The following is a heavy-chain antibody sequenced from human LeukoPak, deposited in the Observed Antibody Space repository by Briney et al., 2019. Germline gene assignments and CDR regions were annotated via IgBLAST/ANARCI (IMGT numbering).Heavy chain of an antibody. V-gene: IGHV4-59*01. Sequence: SETLSLTCTVSGGSISSYYWSWIRQPPGKGLEWIGYIYNSGNTNYNPSLKSRVTISVDTSKNQFSLILSSVTAADTAVYYCASTKQWLAFDIWGQGTVVTVSS. CDR3: ASTKQWLAFDI. D-gene: IGHD6-19*01. CDR2: IYNSGNT. J-gene: IGHJ3*02. CDR1: GGSISSYY.